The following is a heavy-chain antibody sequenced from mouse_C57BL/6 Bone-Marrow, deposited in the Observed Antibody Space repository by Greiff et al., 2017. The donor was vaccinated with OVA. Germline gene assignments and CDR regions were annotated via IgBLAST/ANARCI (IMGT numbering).Heavy chain of an antibody. Sequence: QVQLQQSGPGLVQPSQSLSITCTVSGFSLTSYGVHWVRQSPGKGLEWLGVIWSGGSTDYNAAFISRLSISKDNSTSQVFFKMNSLQADDTAIYYCARNFDYWGQGTTLTVSS. CDR2: IWSGGST. CDR3: ARNFDY. CDR1: GFSLTSYG. V-gene: IGHV2-2*01. J-gene: IGHJ2*01.